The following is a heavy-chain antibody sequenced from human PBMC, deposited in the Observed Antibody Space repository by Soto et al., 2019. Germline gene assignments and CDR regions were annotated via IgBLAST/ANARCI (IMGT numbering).Heavy chain of an antibody. Sequence: QVQLVQSGAEVKKPGSSVKVSCKASGGTLLSYTISWVRQAPGQGLEWMGGIIPIFGIAYYAQKFQRRVTITAAQSTGVASMELSRLRSEDTPAYYCAGGEGETAMETVWGEGTTVTVSS. V-gene: IGHV1-69*17. D-gene: IGHD5-18*01. CDR3: AGGEGETAMETV. CDR2: IIPIFGIA. J-gene: IGHJ6*04. CDR1: GGTLLSYT.